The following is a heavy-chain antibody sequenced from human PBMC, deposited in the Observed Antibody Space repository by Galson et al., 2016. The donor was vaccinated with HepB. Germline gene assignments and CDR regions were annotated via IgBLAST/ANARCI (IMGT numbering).Heavy chain of an antibody. CDR1: GFTFSTYT. V-gene: IGHV3-74*01. Sequence: SLRLSCAASGFTFSTYTLNWVRQAQGKGLVWVSRVSRDESSTSYADYVKGRFTISRDNAKNTLYLQMNSLRAEDTAVDYCARDPSYYSGMDVWGQGTTVTVSS. CDR2: VSRDESST. CDR3: ARDPSYYSGMDV. J-gene: IGHJ6*02.